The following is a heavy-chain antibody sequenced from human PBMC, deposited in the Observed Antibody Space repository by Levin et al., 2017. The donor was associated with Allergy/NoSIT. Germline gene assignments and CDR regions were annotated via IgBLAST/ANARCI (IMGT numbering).Heavy chain of an antibody. Sequence: PGGSLRLSCAASGFTFADYTMHWVRQAPGKGLEWVSLINWDGSSTYYADSVKGRFTISRDNRKNSLYLQMSSLRTEDTALYYCAKDLSIELAVTGTLHHWGQGTLVTVSS. CDR3: AKDLSIELAVTGTLHH. D-gene: IGHD6-19*01. CDR2: INWDGSST. V-gene: IGHV3-43*01. J-gene: IGHJ5*02. CDR1: GFTFADYT.